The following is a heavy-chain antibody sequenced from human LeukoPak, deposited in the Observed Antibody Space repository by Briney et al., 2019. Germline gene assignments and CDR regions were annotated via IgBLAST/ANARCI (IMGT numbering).Heavy chain of an antibody. CDR1: GFIFSNYG. Sequence: GGSLRLSCAASGFIFSNYGMSWVRQAPGKGLEWVSSISFSSTHIYYADSIQGRFTISRDNAENSLYLQMNSLRAEDTAVYYCARKAGTPFDYWGQGTLVTVSS. CDR2: ISFSSTHI. D-gene: IGHD1-7*01. CDR3: ARKAGTPFDY. V-gene: IGHV3-21*01. J-gene: IGHJ4*02.